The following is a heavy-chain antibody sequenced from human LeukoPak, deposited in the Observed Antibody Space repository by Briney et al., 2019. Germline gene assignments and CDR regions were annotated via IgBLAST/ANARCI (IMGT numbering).Heavy chain of an antibody. CDR3: ARDKDYFDSGGAFDI. CDR1: GGSLSSSSYY. V-gene: IGHV4-61*01. CDR2: IYYSGST. J-gene: IGHJ3*02. Sequence: PSETLSLTCTVCGGSLSSSSYYWGWIRQPPGKGLEWIGYIYYSGSTNYNPSLKSRVTMSVDTSKNQFSLKLSSVTAADTAVYYCARDKDYFDSGGAFDIWGQGTMVTVSS. D-gene: IGHD3-22*01.